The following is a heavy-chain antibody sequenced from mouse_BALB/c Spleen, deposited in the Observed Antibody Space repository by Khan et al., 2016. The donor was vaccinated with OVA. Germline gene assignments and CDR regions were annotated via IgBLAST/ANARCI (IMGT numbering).Heavy chain of an antibody. J-gene: IGHJ3*01. CDR2: VSTGGSYT. D-gene: IGHD1-1*01. CDR1: GFTFSTYG. Sequence: EVELVESGGDLVKPGGSLKLSCAASGFTFSTYGMSWVRQAPDKRLEWVATVSTGGSYTYYPDSVMGRFTISRDNAKNTLYLQMSGLRSEDAAMFCCTRLAYYYDSEGFAYWGQGTLVTVSA. CDR3: TRLAYYYDSEGFAY. V-gene: IGHV5-6*01.